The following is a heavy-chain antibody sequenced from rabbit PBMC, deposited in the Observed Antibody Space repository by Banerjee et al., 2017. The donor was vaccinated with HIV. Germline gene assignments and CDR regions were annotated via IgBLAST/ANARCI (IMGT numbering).Heavy chain of an antibody. CDR2: AGGGSSGST. D-gene: IGHD1-1*01. CDR1: AFSFSSNYW. CDR3: ARAVGSTAYYPYYFNL. V-gene: IGHV1S45*01. J-gene: IGHJ4*01. Sequence: QEQLVESGGGLVQPEGSLTLTCTASAFSFSSNYWICWVRQAPGKGLEWIACAGGGSSGSTWYANWAKGRLTISKTSSTTVTLQMTSLTAADTATYFCARAVGSTAYYPYYFNLWGPGTLVTVS.